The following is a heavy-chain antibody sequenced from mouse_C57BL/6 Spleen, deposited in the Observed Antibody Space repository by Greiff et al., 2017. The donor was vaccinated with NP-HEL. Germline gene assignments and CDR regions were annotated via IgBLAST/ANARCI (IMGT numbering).Heavy chain of an antibody. Sequence: VQLKQSGPVLVKPGASVKMSCKASGYTFTDYYMNWVKQSHGKSLEWIGVINPYNGGTSYNQKFKGKATLTVDKSSSTAYMELNSLTSEDSAVYYCARGDGPFDYWGQGTTLTVSS. D-gene: IGHD2-3*01. CDR1: GYTFTDYY. J-gene: IGHJ2*01. CDR3: ARGDGPFDY. CDR2: INPYNGGT. V-gene: IGHV1-19*01.